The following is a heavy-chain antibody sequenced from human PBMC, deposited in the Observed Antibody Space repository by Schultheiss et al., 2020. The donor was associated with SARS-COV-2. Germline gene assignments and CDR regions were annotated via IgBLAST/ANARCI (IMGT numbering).Heavy chain of an antibody. D-gene: IGHD4-17*01. J-gene: IGHJ4*02. CDR2: IYYSGST. CDR1: GGSISSSSYY. V-gene: IGHV4-39*07. Sequence: SETLSLTCTVSGGSISSSSYYWGWIRQPPGKGLEWIGSIYYSGSTNYNPSLKSRVTISVDTSKNQFSLKLSSVTAADTAVYYCASYLGDYDYWGQGTLVTVSS. CDR3: ASYLGDYDY.